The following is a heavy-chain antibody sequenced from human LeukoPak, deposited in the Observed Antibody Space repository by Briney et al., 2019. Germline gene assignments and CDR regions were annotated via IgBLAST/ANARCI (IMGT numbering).Heavy chain of an antibody. CDR2: IYYSGST. D-gene: IGHD6-19*01. Sequence: PSETLSLTCTVSGGSISSSSYYWGWIRQPPGKGLEWIGSIYYSGSTYYNPSLKSRVTISVDTSKNQFSLKLSSVTAADTAVYYCARLGYSSGRFDYWGQGTLVTVSS. V-gene: IGHV4-39*07. CDR1: GGSISSSSYY. CDR3: ARLGYSSGRFDY. J-gene: IGHJ4*02.